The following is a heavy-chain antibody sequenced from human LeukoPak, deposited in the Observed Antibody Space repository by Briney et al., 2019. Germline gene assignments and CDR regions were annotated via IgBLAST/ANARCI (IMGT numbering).Heavy chain of an antibody. J-gene: IGHJ4*02. CDR2: INSDGSST. D-gene: IGHD5-18*01. V-gene: IGHV3-74*01. CDR1: GFTFSSYW. Sequence: GGSLRLSCAASGFTFSSYWMHWVRQAPGKGLVWVSRINSDGSSTSYADSVKGRFTISRDNAKNTVYLQMNSLRAEDTAVYYCARGIQLWLPLDYWGQGTLVTFSS. CDR3: ARGIQLWLPLDY.